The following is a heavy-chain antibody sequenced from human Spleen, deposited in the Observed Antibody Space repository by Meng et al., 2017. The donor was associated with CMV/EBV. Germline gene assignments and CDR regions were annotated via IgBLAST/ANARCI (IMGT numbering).Heavy chain of an antibody. CDR3: ARGHETPARWFDP. J-gene: IGHJ5*02. Sequence: KASGGTFSSYAISGVRQAPGQGLEWMGGIIPIFGTANYAQKCQGRVTITTDESTSTDYMEPSSLRSEDTAVYYCARGHETPARWFDPWGQGTLVTVSS. V-gene: IGHV1-69*05. CDR1: GGTFSSYA. CDR2: IIPIFGTA. D-gene: IGHD4-23*01.